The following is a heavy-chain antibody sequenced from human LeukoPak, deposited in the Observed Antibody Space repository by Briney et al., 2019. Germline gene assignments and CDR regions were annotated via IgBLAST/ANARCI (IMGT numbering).Heavy chain of an antibody. CDR2: IIPIFGTA. V-gene: IGHV1-69*05. CDR1: GYTFTSYG. Sequence: SVKVSCKASGYTFTSYGISWVRQAPGQGLEWMGGIIPIFGTANYAQKFQGRVTITTDESTSTAYMELSSLRSEDTAVYYCARVPPTQNAFDIWGQGTMVTVSS. J-gene: IGHJ3*02. CDR3: ARVPPTQNAFDI.